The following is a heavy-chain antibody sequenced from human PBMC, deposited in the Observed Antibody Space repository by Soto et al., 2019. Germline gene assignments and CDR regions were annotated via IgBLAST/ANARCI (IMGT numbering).Heavy chain of an antibody. CDR2: ITSRSSTI. J-gene: IGHJ6*02. V-gene: IGHV3-48*02. D-gene: IGHD7-27*01. CDR3: ARDGLGYYYGMDV. Sequence: GSLRLSCAASGFTFSSYEMNWVRQAPGKGLEWLSFITSRSSTIYYADSVKGRFTISRDNARNSLYLQMNSLRDEDTAVYYCARDGLGYYYGMDVWGQGTTVTVSS. CDR1: GFTFSSYE.